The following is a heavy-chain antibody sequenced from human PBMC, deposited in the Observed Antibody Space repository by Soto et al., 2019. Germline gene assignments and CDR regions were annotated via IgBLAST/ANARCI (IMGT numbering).Heavy chain of an antibody. CDR2: INTDGSDT. V-gene: IGHV3-74*01. CDR1: GFIFSSDW. J-gene: IGHJ4*02. D-gene: IGHD2-21*01. Sequence: EVQLVESGGGLAQPGGSLRLSCAASGFIFSSDWMHWVRQAPGKGLVWVSRINTDGSDTSYADYVKGRFTISRDNAKNTLYVQMNSLGDEATAVYDCARERPGGEPYFDYCGQGNMVTPSS. CDR3: ARERPGGEPYFDY.